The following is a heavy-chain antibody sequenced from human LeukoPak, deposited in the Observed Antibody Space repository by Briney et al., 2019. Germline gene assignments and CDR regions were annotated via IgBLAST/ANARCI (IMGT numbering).Heavy chain of an antibody. CDR2: IYTSGST. CDR1: GNSISSGDNY. D-gene: IGHD3-22*01. CDR3: ARASYSYDINGWVPFDY. Sequence: SETLSLTCTVSGNSISSGDNYWSWIRQPAGKGLEWIGRIYTSGSTNYNPSLKSRVTISGDTSKNQFSLRLSPVTAADTAVYYCARASYSYDINGWVPFDYWGQGTLVTVSS. J-gene: IGHJ4*02. V-gene: IGHV4-61*02.